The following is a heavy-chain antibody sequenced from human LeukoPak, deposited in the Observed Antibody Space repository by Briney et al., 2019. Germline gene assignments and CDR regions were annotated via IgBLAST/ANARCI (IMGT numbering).Heavy chain of an antibody. CDR2: IYTSGST. CDR1: GNSISSGDNY. D-gene: IGHD3-22*01. CDR3: ARASYSYDINGWVPFDY. Sequence: SETLSLTCTVSGNSISSGDNYWSWIRQPAGKGLEWIGRIYTSGSTNYNPSLKSRVTISGDTSKNQFSLRLSPVTAADTAVYYCARASYSYDINGWVPFDYWGQGTLVTVSS. J-gene: IGHJ4*02. V-gene: IGHV4-61*02.